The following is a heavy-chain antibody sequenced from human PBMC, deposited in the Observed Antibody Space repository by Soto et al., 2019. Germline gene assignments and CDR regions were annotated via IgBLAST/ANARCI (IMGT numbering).Heavy chain of an antibody. V-gene: IGHV4-39*01. CDR2: INYSGST. CDR3: ARRTVNIRTFYSGLKTHCFDY. D-gene: IGHD6-19*01. Sequence: QLQLQESGPGLVKPSETLSLTCAVSGGSISSSSYYWGWIRQPPGKGLEWLGSINYSGSTYYTPSLQSRVAIAVDTSKNQFSLKLNSVTAADTAVYYCARRTVNIRTFYSGLKTHCFDYWGQGTLVTVSS. CDR1: GGSISSSSYY. J-gene: IGHJ4*02.